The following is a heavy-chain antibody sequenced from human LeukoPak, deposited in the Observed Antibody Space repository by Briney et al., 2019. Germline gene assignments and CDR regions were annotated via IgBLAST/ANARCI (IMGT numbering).Heavy chain of an antibody. J-gene: IGHJ3*02. CDR1: GGSISSYY. CDR3: AKHSRSGYSAYENAFDI. CDR2: IYYSGST. V-gene: IGHV4-59*08. Sequence: PSETLSLTCTVSGGSISSYYWSWIRQPPGKGLEWIGYIYYSGSTNYNPSLKSRVTISVDTSKNQFSLKLSSVTAADTAVYYCAKHSRSGYSAYENAFDIWGQGTMVTVSS. D-gene: IGHD5-12*01.